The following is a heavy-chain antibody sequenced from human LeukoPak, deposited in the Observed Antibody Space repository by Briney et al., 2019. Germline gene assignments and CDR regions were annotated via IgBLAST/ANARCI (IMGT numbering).Heavy chain of an antibody. CDR2: IYYSGST. V-gene: IGHV4-31*03. CDR1: GGSISSGGYY. J-gene: IGHJ3*02. Sequence: PSETLSLTCTVSGGSISSGGYYWRWIRQHPGKGLEWIVYIYYSGSTYYNPSLKSRATISVDTSKNQFSLKLSSVTAADTAVYYCSLSRYYDILTGDPGAFDIWGQGTMVTVSS. D-gene: IGHD3-9*01. CDR3: SLSRYYDILTGDPGAFDI.